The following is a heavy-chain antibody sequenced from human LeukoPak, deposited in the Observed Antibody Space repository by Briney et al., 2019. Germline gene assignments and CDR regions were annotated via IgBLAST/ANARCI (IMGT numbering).Heavy chain of an antibody. J-gene: IGHJ4*02. CDR1: EFTFSTYA. V-gene: IGHV3-74*01. CDR2: INSDGSST. CDR3: ARGLLNGPYYFDY. Sequence: PGGSLRLSCAASEFTFSTYAMHWVRQAPGKGLVWVSRINSDGSSTSYADSVKGRFTISRDNAKNTLYLQMNSLRAEDTAVYYCARGLLNGPYYFDYWGQGTLVTVSS. D-gene: IGHD1-26*01.